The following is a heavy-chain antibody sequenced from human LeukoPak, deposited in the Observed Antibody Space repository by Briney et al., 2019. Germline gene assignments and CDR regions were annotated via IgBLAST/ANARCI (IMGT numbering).Heavy chain of an antibody. V-gene: IGHV4-39*01. CDR1: GDSISNNLYY. Sequence: SETLSLTCTVSGDSISNNLYYWGWVRQPPGKGLEWLGTIFYGGTTYYNPSLKSRLTMSVDTSKNQFSLKLNSVAAADTAVYYCARHMAHQGGGPIWGQGTMATVSS. J-gene: IGHJ3*02. D-gene: IGHD3-16*01. CDR2: IFYGGTT. CDR3: ARHMAHQGGGPI.